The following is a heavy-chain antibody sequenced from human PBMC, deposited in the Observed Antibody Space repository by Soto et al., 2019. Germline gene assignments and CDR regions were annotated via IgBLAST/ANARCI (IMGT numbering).Heavy chain of an antibody. J-gene: IGHJ4*02. V-gene: IGHV3-23*01. CDR2: ISGSGGST. D-gene: IGHD3-22*01. CDR3: AKDHAPGDSSGYYPFGY. Sequence: GGSLRLSCAASGFTFSSYAMSWVRQAPGKGLEWVSAISGSGGSTYYADSVKGRFTISRDNSKNTLYLQMNSLRAEDTAVYYCAKDHAPGDSSGYYPFGYWGQGTLVTVSS. CDR1: GFTFSSYA.